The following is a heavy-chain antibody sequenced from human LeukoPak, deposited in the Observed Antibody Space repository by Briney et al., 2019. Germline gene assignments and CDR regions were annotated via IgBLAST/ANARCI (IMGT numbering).Heavy chain of an antibody. CDR1: GGSISSGGYY. V-gene: IGHV4-31*03. J-gene: IGHJ6*02. CDR2: IYYSGST. CDR3: ASWGRFPEYYGVDV. Sequence: PSETLSLTCTVSGGSISSGGYYWSWIRQHPGKGLEWIGYIYYSGSTYYNPSLKSRVTISVDTSKNQFSLKLSSVTAADTAVYYCASWGRFPEYYGVDVWGQGTTVTVSS. D-gene: IGHD3-16*01.